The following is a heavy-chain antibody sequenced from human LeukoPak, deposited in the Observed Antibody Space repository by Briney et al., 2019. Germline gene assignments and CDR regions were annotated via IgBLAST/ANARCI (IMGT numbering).Heavy chain of an antibody. Sequence: HGESLKISCKGSGYSFTTYWIGWVRQMPGKGLEWMGIIYPGDSDTRYSPSFQGQVTISADKSITTAYLQWSSLKASDTAMYYCARGGIPGGNYYREHFDYWGPGTLVSVSS. CDR1: GYSFTTYW. D-gene: IGHD1-26*01. CDR2: IYPGDSDT. J-gene: IGHJ4*02. V-gene: IGHV5-51*01. CDR3: ARGGIPGGNYYREHFDY.